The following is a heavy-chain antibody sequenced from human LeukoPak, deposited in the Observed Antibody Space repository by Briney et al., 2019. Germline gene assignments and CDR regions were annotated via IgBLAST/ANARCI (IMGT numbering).Heavy chain of an antibody. Sequence: GGSLRLSCAASGFTFSSYSMNWVRQAPGKGLEWVSSISSSSSYIYYADSVKGRFTISRDNAKNSLYLQMNSLRAEDTAVYYCARDVAAAGYHFDYWGQGTLVTVSS. CDR1: GFTFSSYS. J-gene: IGHJ4*02. CDR2: ISSSSSYI. D-gene: IGHD6-13*01. V-gene: IGHV3-21*01. CDR3: ARDVAAAGYHFDY.